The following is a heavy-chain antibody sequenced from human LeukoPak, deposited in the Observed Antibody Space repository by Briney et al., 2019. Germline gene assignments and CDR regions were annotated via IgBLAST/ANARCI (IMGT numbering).Heavy chain of an antibody. CDR3: ARGGPGIAAADNNWFDP. CDR2: IYYSGST. J-gene: IGHJ5*02. Sequence: SETLSLTCTVSGGSISSGGYYWSWIHQHPGKGLEWIGYIYYSGSTYYNPSLKSRVTISVDTSKNQFSLKLSSVTAADTAVYYCARGGPGIAAADNNWFDPWGQGTLVTVSS. CDR1: GGSISSGGYY. V-gene: IGHV4-31*03. D-gene: IGHD6-13*01.